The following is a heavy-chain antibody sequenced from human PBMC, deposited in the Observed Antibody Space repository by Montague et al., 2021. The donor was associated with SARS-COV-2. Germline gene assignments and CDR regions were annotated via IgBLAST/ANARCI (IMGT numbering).Heavy chain of an antibody. CDR2: IFYTGST. V-gene: IGHV4-59*02. CDR1: GGSASNYY. CDR3: ARAQNICFIANCVNYFDL. J-gene: IGHJ4*02. Sequence: SETLSLTCTVSGGSASNYYWTWIRQSPVKGMQCLGYIFYTGSTKFNPSLKSRVSMSLDTSKNHFSLRLSAVTAADTARYYCARAQNICFIANCVNYFDLWGLGALVTVSS. D-gene: IGHD2-15*01.